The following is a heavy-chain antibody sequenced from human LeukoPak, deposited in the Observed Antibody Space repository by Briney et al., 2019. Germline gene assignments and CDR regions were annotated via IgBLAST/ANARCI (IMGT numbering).Heavy chain of an antibody. CDR3: ARAWRGCIGGRCPYYFDY. V-gene: IGHV3-13*01. CDR2: IDTAGDT. CDR1: GFTFSNYD. Sequence: QPGGSLRLSCAASGFTFSNYDMHWVRQPTGKGLDWVSAIDTAGDTYYPDSVRGRFTFSRENAKTSLSLQMNSLRAEDTAVYYCARAWRGCIGGRCPYYFDYWGQGTLVTVSS. J-gene: IGHJ4*02. D-gene: IGHD2-15*01.